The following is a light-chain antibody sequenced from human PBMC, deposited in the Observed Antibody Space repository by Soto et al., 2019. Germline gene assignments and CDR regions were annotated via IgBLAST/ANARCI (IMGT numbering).Light chain of an antibody. CDR1: HFVGSF. J-gene: IGKJ1*01. Sequence: IQMTQSPSSLSASLGDRVTITCRASHFVGSFLNWYQQKTGEAPKLLVYGATSRKSGVPTRVRGSGSGTDFTLTISGLQPEDFATYYCQQTYETPRTFGQGTKV. V-gene: IGKV1-39*01. CDR3: QQTYETPRT. CDR2: GAT.